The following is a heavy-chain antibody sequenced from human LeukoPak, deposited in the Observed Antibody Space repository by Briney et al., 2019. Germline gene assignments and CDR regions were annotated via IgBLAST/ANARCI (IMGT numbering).Heavy chain of an antibody. CDR3: AKDSGYCSSTSCYEFDY. V-gene: IGHV3-23*01. CDR2: ISGDGGST. D-gene: IGHD2-2*01. Sequence: PGGSLRLSCAASGFTFSNYAMSWVRQPPGKGLEWVSAISGDGGSTYYAGSVKGRFTISRDNSKNTLYLQMNSLRAEDTAVYYCAKDSGYCSSTSCYEFDYWGQGTLVTVSS. J-gene: IGHJ4*02. CDR1: GFTFSNYA.